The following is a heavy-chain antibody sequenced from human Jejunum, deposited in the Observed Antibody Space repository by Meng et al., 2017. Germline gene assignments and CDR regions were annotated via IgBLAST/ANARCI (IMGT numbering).Heavy chain of an antibody. Sequence: ASLVGSGSLFVTPCVSPIFSGASFRFTVHDESMSRSRPAQGLGLIGVSYMSSSASFSSYPDSAKGRLTISRDNAKNLLYLHMNSLGAEDKAVYYCARTQGGRPLVDYWGQGTLVTVSS. CDR3: ARTQGGRPLVDY. CDR2: MSSSASFS. V-gene: IGHV3-11*01. CDR1: RFTVHDES. D-gene: IGHD2-21*01. J-gene: IGHJ4*02.